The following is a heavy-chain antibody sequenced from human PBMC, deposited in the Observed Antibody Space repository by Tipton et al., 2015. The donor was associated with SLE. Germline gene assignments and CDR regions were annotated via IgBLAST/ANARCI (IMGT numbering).Heavy chain of an antibody. J-gene: IGHJ4*02. V-gene: IGHV3-43D*04. CDR1: GFTFDDYA. CDR2: ISWDGGST. D-gene: IGHD3-22*01. Sequence: SLRLSCAASGFTFDDYAMHWVRQAPGKGLEWVSLISWDGGSTYYADSVKGRFTISRDNSKNSLYLQMNSLRAEDTAVYYCARMYYYDSSGYYLDYWGQRTLVTVSS. CDR3: ARMYYYDSSGYYLDY.